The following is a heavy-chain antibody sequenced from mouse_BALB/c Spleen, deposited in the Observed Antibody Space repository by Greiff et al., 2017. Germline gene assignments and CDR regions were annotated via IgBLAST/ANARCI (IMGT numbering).Heavy chain of an antibody. V-gene: IGHV1S137*01. CDR3: AREYGNYVNWYFDV. Sequence: QVQLQQSGAELVRPGVSVKISCEGSGYTFTDYAMHWVKQSHAKSLEWIGVISTYYGDASYNQKFKGKATMTVDKSSSTAYMELARLTSEDSAIYYCAREYGNYVNWYFDVWGAGTTVTVSS. CDR1: GYTFTDYA. D-gene: IGHD2-10*02. J-gene: IGHJ1*01. CDR2: ISTYYGDA.